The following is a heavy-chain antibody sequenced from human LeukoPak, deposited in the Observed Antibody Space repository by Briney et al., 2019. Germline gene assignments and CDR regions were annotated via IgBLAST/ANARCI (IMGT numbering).Heavy chain of an antibody. Sequence: ASVKVSCKASGYIFTDFALNWVRQAPGQGLEWMGSINTNTGNPTYVQGFTGRFVFSLDTSVTTAYLQISSLKAEDTAVYYCAKNQGYQLLSSSPLGVWGQGTTVTVSS. V-gene: IGHV7-4-1*02. J-gene: IGHJ6*02. D-gene: IGHD1-26*01. CDR2: INTNTGNP. CDR1: GYIFTDFA. CDR3: AKNQGYQLLSSSPLGV.